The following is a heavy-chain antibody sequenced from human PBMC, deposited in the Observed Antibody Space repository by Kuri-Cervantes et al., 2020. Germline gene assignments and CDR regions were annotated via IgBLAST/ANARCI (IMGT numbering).Heavy chain of an antibody. CDR2: IYYSGST. V-gene: IGHV4-30-4*08. CDR3: ARHVGKRGSGYFDY. D-gene: IGHD6-25*01. Sequence: SETLSLTCTVSGGSISSGDYYWSWIRQPPGKGLEWIGYIYYSGSTYYNPSLKSRVTISVDTSKNQFSLKLSSVTAADTAVYYCARHVGKRGSGYFDYWGQGTLVTVSS. CDR1: GGSISSGDYY. J-gene: IGHJ4*02.